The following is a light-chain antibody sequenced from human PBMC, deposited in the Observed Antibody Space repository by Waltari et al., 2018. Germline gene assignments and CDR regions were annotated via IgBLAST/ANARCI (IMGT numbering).Light chain of an antibody. CDR1: QSVTSN. J-gene: IGKJ4*01. CDR2: GAS. CDR3: QQYHNWPPLT. V-gene: IGKV3-15*01. Sequence: EIVMTQSPATLSVSPGERATLSCRASQSVTSNLAWYQQKPGQAPRLLLYGASTRATGIPGRFSGSGSGTEFTLTISSLQSEDVAVYYCQQYHNWPPLTFGGGTKVEIK.